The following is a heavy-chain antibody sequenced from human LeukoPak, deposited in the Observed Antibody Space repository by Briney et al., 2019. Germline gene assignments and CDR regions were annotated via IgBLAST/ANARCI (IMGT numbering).Heavy chain of an antibody. CDR3: ARDAAVGSSFVSFDY. CDR2: IYYSGST. J-gene: IGHJ4*02. V-gene: IGHV4-59*11. CDR1: DGSISSHY. Sequence: SETLSLTCTVSDGSISSHYWSWIRQPPGKGLEWIGYIYYSGSTNYNPSLKSRVTISVDTSKNQFSLKLSSVTAADTAVYYCARDAAVGSSFVSFDYWGQGTLVTVSS. D-gene: IGHD6-6*01.